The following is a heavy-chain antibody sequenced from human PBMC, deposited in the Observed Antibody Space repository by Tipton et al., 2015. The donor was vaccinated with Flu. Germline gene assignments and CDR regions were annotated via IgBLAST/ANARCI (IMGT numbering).Heavy chain of an antibody. CDR1: GSSIGCSYC. CDR3: ARRDYSNYVSDAKNWFHS. CDR2: ICPGSM. D-gene: IGHD4-11*01. J-gene: IGHJ5*01. V-gene: IGHV4-38-2*01. Sequence: TLSLTCSVSGSSIGCSYCWGWIRQPPRKGLQWIGNICPGSMYYNPSLKSRLTLSLDASRIQFSLRLTSVTAADTAVYYCARRDYSNYVSDAKNWFHSWGRGTLVTVSS.